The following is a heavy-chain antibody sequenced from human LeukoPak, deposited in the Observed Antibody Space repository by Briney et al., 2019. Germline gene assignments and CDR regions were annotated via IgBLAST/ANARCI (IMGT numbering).Heavy chain of an antibody. V-gene: IGHV4-59*01. D-gene: IGHD3-3*01. J-gene: IGHJ5*02. CDR3: ARDGDDFWSGYYTGWFDP. CDR1: GGSISSYY. Sequence: SETLSLTCTVSGGSISSYYWSWIRQPPGKGLEWIGYICYSGSTNYNPSLKSRVTISVDTSKNQFSLKLSSVTAADTAVYYCARDGDDFWSGYYTGWFDPWGQGTLVTVSS. CDR2: ICYSGST.